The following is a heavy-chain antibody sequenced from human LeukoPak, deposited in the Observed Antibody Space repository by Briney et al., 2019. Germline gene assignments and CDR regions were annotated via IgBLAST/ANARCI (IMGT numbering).Heavy chain of an antibody. J-gene: IGHJ4*02. V-gene: IGHV3-11*04. D-gene: IGHD6-13*01. CDR1: GFTFSDYY. CDR2: IGSSGSTI. CDR3: ARDHSSSWPNFDY. Sequence: GGSLRLSCAASGFTFSDYYMSWIRQAPGKGLEWVSYIGSSGSTIYYADSVKGRFTISRDDAKNSLYLQMNSLRAEDTAVYYCARDHSSSWPNFDYWGQGTLVTVSS.